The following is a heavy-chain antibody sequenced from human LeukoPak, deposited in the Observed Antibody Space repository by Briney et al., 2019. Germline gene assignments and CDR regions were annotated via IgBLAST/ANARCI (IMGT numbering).Heavy chain of an antibody. CDR2: IIPILGIA. J-gene: IGHJ4*02. Sequence: SVKVSCKASGGTFSSYAISWVRQAPGQGLEWMGRIIPILGIANYAQKFQGRVTITADKSTSTAYMELSSLRSEDTAVYYCAKGYCSSTSCSTTGPIDYWGQGTLVTVSS. CDR1: GGTFSSYA. D-gene: IGHD2-2*01. CDR3: AKGYCSSTSCSTTGPIDY. V-gene: IGHV1-69*04.